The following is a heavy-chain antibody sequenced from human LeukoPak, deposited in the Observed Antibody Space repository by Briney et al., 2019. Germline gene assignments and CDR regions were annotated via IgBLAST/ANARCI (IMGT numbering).Heavy chain of an antibody. D-gene: IGHD6-19*01. CDR3: ARQRSSGWYFYYMDA. CDR1: GYSFTSYW. Sequence: GESLKISCKGSGYSFTSYWIGWVRQMPGKGLEWMGIIYPGDSDTRYSPSFQGQVTISADKSISTAYLQWSSLKASDTAMYYCARQRSSGWYFYYMDAWGKGTTVTVSS. CDR2: IYPGDSDT. V-gene: IGHV5-51*01. J-gene: IGHJ6*03.